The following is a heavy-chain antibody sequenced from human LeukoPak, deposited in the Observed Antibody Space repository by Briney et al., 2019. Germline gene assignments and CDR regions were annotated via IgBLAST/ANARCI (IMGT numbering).Heavy chain of an antibody. CDR2: ISGSGGST. V-gene: IGHV3-23*01. CDR1: GFTFSSYA. CDR3: AKDSPGIAVAGTTPDY. D-gene: IGHD6-19*01. Sequence: GGSLRLSCAASGFTFSSYAMSWVRQAPGKGLEWVSAISGSGGSTYYADSVKGRFTISRDNSKNTLYLQMNSLRAEDTAVYYCAKDSPGIAVAGTTPDYWGQGTLVTVPS. J-gene: IGHJ4*02.